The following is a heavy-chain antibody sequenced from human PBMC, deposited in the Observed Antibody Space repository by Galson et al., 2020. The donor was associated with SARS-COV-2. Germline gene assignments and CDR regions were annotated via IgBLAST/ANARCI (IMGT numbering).Heavy chain of an antibody. CDR3: ARSKGLLLRVPYYYYYGMDV. D-gene: IGHD2-15*01. Sequence: SETLSLTCAVYGGSFSGYYWSWIRQPPGKGLEWIGEINHSGSTNYNPSLKSRVTISVDTSKNQFSLKLSSVTAADTAVYYCARSKGLLLRVPYYYYYGMDVWGQGTTVTVSS. CDR1: GGSFSGYY. V-gene: IGHV4-34*01. J-gene: IGHJ6*02. CDR2: INHSGST.